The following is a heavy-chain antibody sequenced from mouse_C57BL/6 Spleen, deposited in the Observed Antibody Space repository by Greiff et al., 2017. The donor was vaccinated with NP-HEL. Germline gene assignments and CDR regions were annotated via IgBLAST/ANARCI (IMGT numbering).Heavy chain of an antibody. CDR1: GYTFTSYG. J-gene: IGHJ4*01. Sequence: VQLQESGAELARPGASVKLSCKASGYTFTSYGISWVKQRTGQGLEWIGEIYPRSGHNYYNEKFKGKATLTADKSSSAAYMELRSLTSEDSAVYFCARSGIYYGNLDAMDYWGQGTSVTVSS. D-gene: IGHD2-1*01. V-gene: IGHV1-81*01. CDR2: IYPRSGHN. CDR3: ARSGIYYGNLDAMDY.